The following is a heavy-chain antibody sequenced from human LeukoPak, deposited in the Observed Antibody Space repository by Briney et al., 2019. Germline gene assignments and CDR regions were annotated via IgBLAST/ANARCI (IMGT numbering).Heavy chain of an antibody. V-gene: IGHV5-51*01. CDR3: ARCLPFYGSGSPYYYYYGMDV. CDR2: IYPGDSDT. D-gene: IGHD3-10*01. J-gene: IGHJ6*04. CDR1: GYSFTSYL. Sequence: GESLKISFKGSGYSFTSYLIGWVRQMPGKGLEWIGIIYPGDSDTRYSPSFQGQVTISADKSISTAYLQWSSLKASDTAMYYCARCLPFYGSGSPYYYYYGMDVWGKGTTVTVSS.